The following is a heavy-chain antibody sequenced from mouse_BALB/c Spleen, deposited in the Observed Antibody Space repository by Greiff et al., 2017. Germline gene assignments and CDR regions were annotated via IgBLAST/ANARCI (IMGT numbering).Heavy chain of an antibody. CDR3: AIPGSSEWYFDV. CDR1: GDSITSGY. CDR2: ISYSGST. Sequence: EVHLVESGPSLVKPSQTLSLTCSVTGDSITSGYWNWIRKFPGNKLEYMGYISYSGSTYYNPSLKSRISITRDTSKNQYYLQLNSVTTEDTATYYCAIPGSSEWYFDVWGAGTTVTVSS. J-gene: IGHJ1*01. V-gene: IGHV3-8*02. D-gene: IGHD1-1*01.